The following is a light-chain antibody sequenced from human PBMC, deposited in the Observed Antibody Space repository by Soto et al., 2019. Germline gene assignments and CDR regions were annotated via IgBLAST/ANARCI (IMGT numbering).Light chain of an antibody. CDR1: QDISKY. CDR2: DVF. CDR3: QQYDQLPIT. J-gene: IGKJ4*01. V-gene: IGKV1-33*01. Sequence: DIQMTQSASSLPASVGDTVTISCQASQDISKYLNWFQQKPGKATKLLIYDVFNVETGVPSRFSGRGSGTDFTLIISNLQPEDFATYYCQQYDQLPITFGGVTKVDI.